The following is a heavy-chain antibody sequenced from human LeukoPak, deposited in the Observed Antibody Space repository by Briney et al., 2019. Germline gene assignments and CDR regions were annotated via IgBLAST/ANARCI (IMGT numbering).Heavy chain of an antibody. V-gene: IGHV3-48*02. CDR3: ARDNRGGWPFDF. Sequence: GGSLRLSRAASGFTFSTYNMNWVRQAPGKGLEWVSYISYSSSTIYYAESVKGRFTISRDNAKSSLYLQMNSLRDEDTAVYYCARDNRGGWPFDFWGQGTLVTVSS. CDR2: ISYSSSTI. CDR1: GFTFSTYN. D-gene: IGHD6-19*01. J-gene: IGHJ4*02.